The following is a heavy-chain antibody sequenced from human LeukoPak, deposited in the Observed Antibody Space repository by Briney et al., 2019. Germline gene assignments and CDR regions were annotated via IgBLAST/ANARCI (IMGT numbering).Heavy chain of an antibody. V-gene: IGHV1-18*01. CDR2: ISGHNGNT. Sequence: ASVKVSCKASGYIFARYGITWVRQAPGQGLEWMGWISGHNGNTNYAQKFRDRVTMTTDTSTSTAYMELRSLRSDDTAVYYCARDVLYGDYIRGYDYWGQGTLVTVSS. D-gene: IGHD4-17*01. CDR3: ARDVLYGDYIRGYDY. J-gene: IGHJ4*02. CDR1: GYIFARYG.